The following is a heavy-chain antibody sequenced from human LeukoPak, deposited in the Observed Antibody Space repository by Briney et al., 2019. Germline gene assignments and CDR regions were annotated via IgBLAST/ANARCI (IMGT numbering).Heavy chain of an antibody. Sequence: TGGSLRLSCAASGFTFDDYPMHWVRQAPGKGLEWVSLISGDGGSTYYADSVKGRFTIPRDNSKNSLYPQMNSLRTEDTALYYCAKVIYSGYDLFDYWGQGTLVTVSS. V-gene: IGHV3-43*02. CDR3: AKVIYSGYDLFDY. J-gene: IGHJ4*02. CDR1: GFTFDDYP. D-gene: IGHD5-12*01. CDR2: ISGDGGST.